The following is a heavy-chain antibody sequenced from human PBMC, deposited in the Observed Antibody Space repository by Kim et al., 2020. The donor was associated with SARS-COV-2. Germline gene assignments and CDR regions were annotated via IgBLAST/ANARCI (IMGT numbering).Heavy chain of an antibody. Sequence: SETLFLTCTVSGGSISSGGYYWSWIRQHPGKGLEWFGYIYYSGSTYYNPSLKSRVTISVDTSKNQFSLKLSSVTAADTAVYYCARTVTRGTWYFDYWGQGTLVTVSS. CDR2: IYYSGST. CDR1: GGSISSGGYY. J-gene: IGHJ4*02. CDR3: ARTVTRGTWYFDY. D-gene: IGHD4-17*01. V-gene: IGHV4-31*03.